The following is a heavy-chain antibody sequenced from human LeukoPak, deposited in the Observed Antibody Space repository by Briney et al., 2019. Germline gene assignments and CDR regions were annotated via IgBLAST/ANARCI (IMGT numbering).Heavy chain of an antibody. CDR2: IYYSGST. J-gene: IGHJ3*02. Sequence: SETLSLTCTVSGGSIISYYWSWIRQPPGKGLEWIGYIYYSGSTNYNPSPKSRVTISVDTSKNQFSLKLSSVTAADTAVYYCASTSGDAFDIWGQGTMVTVSS. CDR3: ASTSGDAFDI. CDR1: GGSIISYY. V-gene: IGHV4-59*01.